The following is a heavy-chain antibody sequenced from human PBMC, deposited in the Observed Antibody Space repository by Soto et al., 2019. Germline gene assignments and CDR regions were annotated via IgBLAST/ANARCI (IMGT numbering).Heavy chain of an antibody. J-gene: IGHJ6*02. D-gene: IGHD1-26*01. CDR2: IIPIFGTA. CDR3: ARDHYKREHPQNYYYYYGMDV. Sequence: GASVKVSCKASGGTFSSYAISWVRQAPGQGLEWMGGIIPIFGTANYAQKFQGRVTITADESTSTAYMELSSLRSEDTAVYYCARDHYKREHPQNYYYYYGMDVWGQGTTVTGSS. V-gene: IGHV1-69*13. CDR1: GGTFSSYA.